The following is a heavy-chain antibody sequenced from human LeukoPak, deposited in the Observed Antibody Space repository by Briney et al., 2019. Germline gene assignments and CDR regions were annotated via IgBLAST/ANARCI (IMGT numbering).Heavy chain of an antibody. CDR2: INPNSGGT. CDR1: GYTFTGYY. D-gene: IGHD3-10*01. J-gene: IGHJ6*03. V-gene: IGHV1-2*06. CDR3: ARLGSYGSGSTPFYYYYMDV. Sequence: ASVKVSCKASGYTFTGYYMHWVRQAPGQGLEWMGRINPNSGGTNYAQKFQGRVTMTRDTSISTAYMELSRLRSDDTAVYYCARLGSYGSGSTPFYYYYMDVWGKGTTVAVSS.